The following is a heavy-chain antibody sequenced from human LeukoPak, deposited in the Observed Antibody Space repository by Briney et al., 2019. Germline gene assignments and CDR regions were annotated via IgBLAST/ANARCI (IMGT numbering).Heavy chain of an antibody. CDR2: IGGRGGST. CDR3: GKEGGA. V-gene: IGHV3-23*01. Sequence: GGSLRLSCAASGFRFREYTMTWVREAPGKGPEWVLAIGGRGGSTYYADSLGGRFTISRDNSKDMVYLQMNSLKVEDTATYYCGKEGGAWGQGTKVTVSS. D-gene: IGHD3-16*01. CDR1: GFRFREYT. J-gene: IGHJ1*01.